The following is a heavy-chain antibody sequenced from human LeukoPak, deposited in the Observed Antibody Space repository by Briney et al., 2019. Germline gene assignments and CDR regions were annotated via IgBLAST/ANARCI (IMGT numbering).Heavy chain of an antibody. CDR3: SPRPSDYML. J-gene: IGHJ4*02. Sequence: PGGSLRLSCAASGFTFSSYATSWVRQAPGKGLEWVATISASGGTIHYADSVRGRFTISRDNSKNTLFLEMNSLRAEDTAVYYCSPRPSDYMLWGQGTLVTVSS. D-gene: IGHD4-11*01. CDR1: GFTFSSYA. CDR2: ISASGGTI. V-gene: IGHV3-23*01.